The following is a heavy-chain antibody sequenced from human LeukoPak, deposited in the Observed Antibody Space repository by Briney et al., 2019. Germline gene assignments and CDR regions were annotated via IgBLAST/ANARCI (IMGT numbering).Heavy chain of an antibody. J-gene: IGHJ4*02. V-gene: IGHV3-33*01. Sequence: QAGVSVRLSCAASGFIFSSYGMHWVRQAPGEGGEGVAFIWYGGSNKYYADSVKGRFTISRDNSKNTLYLQMNSMRAEDSAVYYCARGLSSGWYRIAYWGQGTLVTVSS. D-gene: IGHD6-19*01. CDR1: GFIFSSYG. CDR2: IWYGGSNK. CDR3: ARGLSSGWYRIAY.